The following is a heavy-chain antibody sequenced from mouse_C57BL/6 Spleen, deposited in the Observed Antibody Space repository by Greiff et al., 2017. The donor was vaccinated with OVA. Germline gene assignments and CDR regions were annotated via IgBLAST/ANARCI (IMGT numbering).Heavy chain of an antibody. CDR3: ARAAITTVVATRYFDV. Sequence: LEESGAELVKPGASVKISCKASGYAFSSYWMNWVKQRPGKGLEWIGQIYPGDGDTNYNGKFKGKATLTADKSSSTAYMQLSSLTSEDSAVYFCARAAITTVVATRYFDVWGTGTTVTVSS. J-gene: IGHJ1*03. CDR1: GYAFSSYW. CDR2: IYPGDGDT. D-gene: IGHD1-1*01. V-gene: IGHV1-80*01.